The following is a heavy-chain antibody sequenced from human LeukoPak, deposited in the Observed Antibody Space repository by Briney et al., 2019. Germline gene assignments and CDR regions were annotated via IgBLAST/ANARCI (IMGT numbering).Heavy chain of an antibody. CDR1: GYSISSGYY. D-gene: IGHD3-10*01. J-gene: IGHJ4*02. CDR3: ARPRGWFGELGYFDY. Sequence: SETLSLTCAVSGYSISSGYYWGWIRQPPGKGLEWIGSIYYSGSTYYNPSLKSRVTISVDTSKNQFSLKLSSVTAADTAVYYCARPRGWFGELGYFDYWGQGTLVTVSS. V-gene: IGHV4-38-2*01. CDR2: IYYSGST.